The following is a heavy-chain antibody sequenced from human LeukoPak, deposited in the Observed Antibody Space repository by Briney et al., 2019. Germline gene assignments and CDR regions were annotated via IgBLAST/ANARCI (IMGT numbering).Heavy chain of an antibody. D-gene: IGHD6-13*01. CDR3: ARVEYSSSWYRTLYFQH. J-gene: IGHJ1*01. CDR1: GFSISSGYY. CDR2: IYHSGTT. V-gene: IGHV4-38-2*02. Sequence: PSETLSLTCNVSGFSISSGYYWGWIRQPPGKGLEWIGSIYHSGTTHFNPSLKSRVTISVDTSKNQFSLKLNSVTAADTAVYYCARVEYSSSWYRTLYFQHWGQGTLVTVSS.